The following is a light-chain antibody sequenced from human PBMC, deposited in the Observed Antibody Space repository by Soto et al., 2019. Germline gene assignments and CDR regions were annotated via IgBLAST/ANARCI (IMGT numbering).Light chain of an antibody. CDR3: QQSYSSPPT. Sequence: DIQMTQSPSSLSASVEDRVIITCRASQSISNHLNWYKQKQGKAPKXXSFAASSLQSGVPSRFSGSRSGPEFTLTISSLKPEDFETYYCQQSYSSPPTFGQGTKVDI. J-gene: IGKJ1*01. V-gene: IGKV1-39*01. CDR2: AAS. CDR1: QSISNH.